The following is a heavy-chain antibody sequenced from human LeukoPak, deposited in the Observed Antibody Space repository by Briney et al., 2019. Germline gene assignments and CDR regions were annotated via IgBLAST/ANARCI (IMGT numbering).Heavy chain of an antibody. V-gene: IGHV1-2*02. J-gene: IGHJ5*02. D-gene: IGHD3-22*01. CDR1: GYTFTGYY. CDR3: ARVVVGEANYYDSSGYYNWFDP. Sequence: ASVKVSCKASGYTFTGYYMHWVRQAPGQGLEWMGWINPNSGGTNYAQKFQGRVTMIRDTSISTAYMELSRLRSDDTAVYYCARVVVGEANYYDSSGYYNWFDPWGQGTLVTVSS. CDR2: INPNSGGT.